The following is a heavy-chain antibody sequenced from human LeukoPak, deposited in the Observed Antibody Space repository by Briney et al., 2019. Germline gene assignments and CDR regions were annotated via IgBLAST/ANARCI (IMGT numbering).Heavy chain of an antibody. CDR3: ARGRDGYNFGYFDL. CDR1: GYTFTSYG. J-gene: IGHJ2*01. Sequence: GASVKVSCKASGYTFTSYGISWVRQAPGQGLEWMGWISAYNGNTNYAQKPQGRVTMTTDTSTSTAYMELRSLRFEDTAVYYCARGRDGYNFGYFDLWGRGTLVTVSS. CDR2: ISAYNGNT. V-gene: IGHV1-18*01. D-gene: IGHD5-24*01.